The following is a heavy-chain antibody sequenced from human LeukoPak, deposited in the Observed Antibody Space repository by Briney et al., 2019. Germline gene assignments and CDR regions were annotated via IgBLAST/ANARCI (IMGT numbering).Heavy chain of an antibody. CDR3: ASSYYYDSSGYWSLVG. V-gene: IGHV4-59*01. D-gene: IGHD3-22*01. J-gene: IGHJ4*02. Sequence: SETLSLTCTVSGGSISSYYWSWIRQPPGKGLEWIGYIYYSGSTNYNPSLKSRVTISVDTSKNQFSLKLSSVTAADTAVYYCASSYYYDSSGYWSLVGWGQGTLVTVSS. CDR2: IYYSGST. CDR1: GGSISSYY.